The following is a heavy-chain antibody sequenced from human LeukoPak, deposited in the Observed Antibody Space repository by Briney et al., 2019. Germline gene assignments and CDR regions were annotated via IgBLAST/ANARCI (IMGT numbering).Heavy chain of an antibody. CDR2: IYTSGST. CDR3: ARDTYQYYDFWSAQAWWFDP. Sequence: PSETLSLTCTVSGGSISSYYWSWIRQPAGQGLEWIGRIYTSGSTNYNPSLKSRVTMSVDTSKNQFSLKLSSVTAADTAVYYCARDTYQYYDFWSAQAWWFDPWGQGTLVTVSS. D-gene: IGHD3-3*01. J-gene: IGHJ5*02. V-gene: IGHV4-4*07. CDR1: GGSISSYY.